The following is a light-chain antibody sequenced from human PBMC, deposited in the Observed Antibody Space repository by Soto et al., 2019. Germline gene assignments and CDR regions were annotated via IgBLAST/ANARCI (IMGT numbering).Light chain of an antibody. Sequence: QAVVTQPPSASGTPGQRVTISCSGSSSNIGSNTVNWYQQLPGTAPKLLIYSNNQRPSGVPGRFSGSKSGTSASLAISGLQSEDEADYYCAAWDDSLNGRVFGGGTKLTVL. CDR3: AAWDDSLNGRV. V-gene: IGLV1-44*01. CDR2: SNN. CDR1: SSNIGSNT. J-gene: IGLJ2*01.